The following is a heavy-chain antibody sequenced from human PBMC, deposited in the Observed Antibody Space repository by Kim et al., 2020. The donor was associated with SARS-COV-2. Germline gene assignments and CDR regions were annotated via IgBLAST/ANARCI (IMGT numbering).Heavy chain of an antibody. Sequence: YNPSFQGQVTIAAAKSISTAYLQWSSLKASDTAMYYCARRDLGPTHWLDPWGQGTLVTVSS. D-gene: IGHD1-26*01. V-gene: IGHV5-51*01. CDR3: ARRDLGPTHWLDP. J-gene: IGHJ5*02.